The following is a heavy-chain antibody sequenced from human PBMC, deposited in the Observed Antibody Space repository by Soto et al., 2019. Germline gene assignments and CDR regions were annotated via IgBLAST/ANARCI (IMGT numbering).Heavy chain of an antibody. D-gene: IGHD3-3*01. J-gene: IGHJ6*03. Sequence: GGSLRLSCAASGFTFSGSAIHWARQASGKGLEWVGRIRSEVKSYATAYAASVKGRFTMSRDDSKNTAYLQMNSLKTEDTAVYYCTRIQDDSWAYMDVWGQGTTVTVSS. V-gene: IGHV3-73*01. CDR2: IRSEVKSYAT. CDR1: GFTFSGSA. CDR3: TRIQDDSWAYMDV.